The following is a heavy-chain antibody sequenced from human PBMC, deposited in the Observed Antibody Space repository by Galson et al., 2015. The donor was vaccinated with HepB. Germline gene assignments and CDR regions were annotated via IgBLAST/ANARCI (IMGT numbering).Heavy chain of an antibody. V-gene: IGHV3-11*04. J-gene: IGHJ2*01. D-gene: IGHD3-10*01. CDR1: DFTFNDAW. CDR3: ARVYFGSGSSSAYWYFDL. Sequence: SLRLSCAASDFTFNDAWMSWVRQAPGKGLESVSYISSTGTTMYYADSAKGRFTISRDNAQNSLYLQMNSLRDEDTAVYYCARVYFGSGSSSAYWYFDLWGRGALVTVSS. CDR2: ISSTGTTM.